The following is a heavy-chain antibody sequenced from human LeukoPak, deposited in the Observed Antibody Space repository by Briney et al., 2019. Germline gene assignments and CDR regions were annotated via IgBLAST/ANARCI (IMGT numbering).Heavy chain of an antibody. CDR2: VTSDNRDT. J-gene: IGHJ4*02. D-gene: IGHD1-1*01. CDR1: GYTLSAYG. Sequence: ASVKVSCKASGYTLSAYGMTWVRQAPGQGLEWMGWVTSDNRDTKYAPKFQGRVTMTTDMSSTTAYMELRSLRSDNTAVYYCARGSHEYWNDYWGQGTLVTVSS. V-gene: IGHV1-18*01. CDR3: ARGSHEYWNDY.